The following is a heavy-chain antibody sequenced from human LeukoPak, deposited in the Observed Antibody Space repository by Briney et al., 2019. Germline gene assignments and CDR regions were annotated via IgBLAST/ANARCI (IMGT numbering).Heavy chain of an antibody. D-gene: IGHD4-17*01. CDR3: AKDPGDTYHDRYFDL. CDR1: GEYISSYY. J-gene: IGHJ2*01. CDR2: VHISGTT. Sequence: SSETLSLTCTVAGEYISSYYWSWIRQSAENGLEWIGRVHISGTTHYNPSLQGRVTMSVDTSKNQFSLNLNSVTAADTAVYYCAKDPGDTYHDRYFDLWGRGTVVTVPS. V-gene: IGHV4-4*07.